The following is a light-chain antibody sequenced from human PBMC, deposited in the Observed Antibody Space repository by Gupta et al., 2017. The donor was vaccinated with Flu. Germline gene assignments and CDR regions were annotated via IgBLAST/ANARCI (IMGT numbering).Light chain of an antibody. J-gene: IGKJ1*01. CDR2: GAS. CDR3: QQYGSSQWT. Sequence: GTLYLAPGERATRSCSASQSVSSSYLAWYQQKPGQAPRLLIYGASSRATGIPDRFSGSGSGTDFTLTISRLEPEDFAVYYCQQYGSSQWTFGQGTKVEIK. V-gene: IGKV3-20*01. CDR1: QSVSSSY.